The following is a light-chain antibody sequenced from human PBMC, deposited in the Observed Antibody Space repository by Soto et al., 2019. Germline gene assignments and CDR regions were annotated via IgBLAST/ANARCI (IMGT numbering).Light chain of an antibody. J-gene: IGKJ3*01. V-gene: IGKV3-20*01. CDR3: QHYGTSAL. CDR1: QSVSDMY. CDR2: AS. Sequence: EIVLTQSPGTLSLSPGERATLSRRAIQSVSDMYLAWYQQKPGQAPRLLIYASNRATGIPDRFSGSGSGTDFTLTISRLEPEDFAVYYCQHYGTSALFGPGTKVEIK.